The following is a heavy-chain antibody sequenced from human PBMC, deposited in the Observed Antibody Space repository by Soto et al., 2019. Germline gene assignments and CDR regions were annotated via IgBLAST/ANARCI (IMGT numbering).Heavy chain of an antibody. D-gene: IGHD3-22*01. V-gene: IGHV4-61*08. CDR2: IYYSGST. CDR3: ARDSPYYDSSI. Sequence: SETLSLTCTVSGGSISSGGYYWSWIRQPPGKGLEWIGSIYYSGSTNYNPSLKSRVTISVDTSKNQFSLKLSSVTAADTAVYYCARDSPYYDSSIWGQGTLVTVSS. CDR1: GGSISSGGYY. J-gene: IGHJ4*02.